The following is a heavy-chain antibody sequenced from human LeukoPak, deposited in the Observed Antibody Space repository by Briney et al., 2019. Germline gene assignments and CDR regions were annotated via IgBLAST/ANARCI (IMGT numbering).Heavy chain of an antibody. J-gene: IGHJ4*02. CDR1: GYSFTSHW. D-gene: IGHD1-26*01. V-gene: IGHV5-51*01. CDR2: SYPGDSET. CDR3: ARLFRVGPILRGYIDY. Sequence: GESLKISCKGSGYSFTSHWIGWVRQMPGKGLEWMGISYPGDSETTYSPSFQGQVTISADKSITTAYLQWDSLRASDTAMYYCARLFRVGPILRGYIDYWGQGTLVTVSS.